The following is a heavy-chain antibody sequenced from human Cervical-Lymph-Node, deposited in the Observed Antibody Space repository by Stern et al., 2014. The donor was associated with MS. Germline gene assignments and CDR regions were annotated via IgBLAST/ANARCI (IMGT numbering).Heavy chain of an antibody. CDR1: GYSFTNYW. J-gene: IGHJ4*02. CDR3: ARGAPPEN. CDR2: IYPSDSYT. Sequence: VQLVQSGAEVKKPGESLKISCKTAGYSFTNYWIGWVRQMPGKGLEWMGIIYPSDSYTRYSPSFQGQVIISADKSIGTAYLQWRSLKASDSGIYYCARGAPPENWGQGTLVTVSS. D-gene: IGHD1-26*01. V-gene: IGHV5-51*03.